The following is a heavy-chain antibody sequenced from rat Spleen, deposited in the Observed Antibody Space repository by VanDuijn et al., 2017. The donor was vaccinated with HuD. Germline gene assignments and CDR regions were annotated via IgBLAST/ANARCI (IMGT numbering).Heavy chain of an antibody. CDR1: GFTFSDYY. CDR3: ERECYSSYIYVYWYFDF. V-gene: IGHV5-29*01. D-gene: IGHD1-2*01. J-gene: IGHJ1*01. CDR2: ISYDGSST. Sequence: EVQLVESDGGLVQPGRSLKLSCAASGFTFSDYYMAWVRQAPTKGLEWVATISYDGSSTYYRDSVKGRFTISRDNAKSTLYLQMDSRRSEDTATDYCERECYSSYIYVYWYFDFWGPGTMVTVSS.